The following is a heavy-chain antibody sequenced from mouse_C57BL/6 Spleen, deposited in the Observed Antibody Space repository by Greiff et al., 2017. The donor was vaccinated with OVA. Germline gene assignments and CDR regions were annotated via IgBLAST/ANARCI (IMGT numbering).Heavy chain of an antibody. V-gene: IGHV10-3*01. Sequence: DVMLVESGGGLVQPKGSLKLSCAASGFTFNTYAMHWVRQAPGKGLEWVARIRSKSSNYATYYADSVKDRFTISRDDSQSMLYLQMNNLKTEDTAMYYCVRDAAGTGYFDVWGTGTTVTVSS. J-gene: IGHJ1*03. D-gene: IGHD4-1*01. CDR1: GFTFNTYA. CDR2: IRSKSSNYAT. CDR3: VRDAAGTGYFDV.